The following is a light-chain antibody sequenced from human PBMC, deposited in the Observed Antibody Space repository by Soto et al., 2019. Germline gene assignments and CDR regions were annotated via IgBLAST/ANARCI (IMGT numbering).Light chain of an antibody. CDR1: QSIHTS. CDR3: QQYNNWPFS. CDR2: DVS. Sequence: TQSPATLSLSPGERATLSCRASQSIHTSLAWYQKKSGKHPRIVIYDVSIRATGVPARFSGTGSETDFTLTISGLQSEDSAVYFCQQYNNWPFSFGQGTRLEIK. J-gene: IGKJ5*01. V-gene: IGKV3-15*01.